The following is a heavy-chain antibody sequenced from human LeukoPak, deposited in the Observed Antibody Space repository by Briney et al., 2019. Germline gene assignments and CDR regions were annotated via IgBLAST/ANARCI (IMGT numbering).Heavy chain of an antibody. CDR1: GVSISAYQ. J-gene: IGHJ4*02. Sequence: SETLSLTCTVSGVSISAYQWSRVRQSPEKGPEWIGCINTKGETSYNPSLKSRVTTSVDTSKSQFSLRLTSVTAADTAVYYCATSNDAKIAPFDHWGQGAPVTVSS. D-gene: IGHD2-21*01. CDR3: ATSNDAKIAPFDH. CDR2: INTKGET. V-gene: IGHV4-4*09.